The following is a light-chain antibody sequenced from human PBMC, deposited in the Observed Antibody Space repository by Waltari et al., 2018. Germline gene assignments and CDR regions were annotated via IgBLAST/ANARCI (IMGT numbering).Light chain of an antibody. V-gene: IGLV2-14*01. CDR3: ISFTSSVTYV. Sequence: QSALTQPASVSGSPGQSITISCTGTSSDIGAYKYVSWYQQHPGKAPKLIIYEVSNRPSGVSHRFSGSKSGNTASLSISGLQAEDEADYYCISFTSSVTYVFGTGTRVTVV. CDR2: EVS. CDR1: SSDIGAYKY. J-gene: IGLJ1*01.